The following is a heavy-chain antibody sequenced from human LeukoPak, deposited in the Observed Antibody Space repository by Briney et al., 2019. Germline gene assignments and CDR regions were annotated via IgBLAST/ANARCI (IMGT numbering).Heavy chain of an antibody. V-gene: IGHV3-23*01. Sequence: PGGSLRLSCAASGFTFSSFGMDWVRQAPGKGLEWVSSISGSGGRTYYADSVKGRFTISRENSKNTVYLQMNSLRAEDTAVYHCAKVTYGSGTYGAFDYWGQGTLVTVSS. CDR1: GFTFSSFG. D-gene: IGHD3-10*01. CDR3: AKVTYGSGTYGAFDY. J-gene: IGHJ4*02. CDR2: ISGSGGRT.